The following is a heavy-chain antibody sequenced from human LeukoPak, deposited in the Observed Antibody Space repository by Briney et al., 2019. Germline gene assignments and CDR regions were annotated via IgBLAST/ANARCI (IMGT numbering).Heavy chain of an antibody. CDR3: ARCRFSGTSCDFDS. CDR1: GFTFSGFE. CDR2: IKQDESQK. V-gene: IGHV3-7*03. J-gene: IGHJ4*02. D-gene: IGHD2-2*01. Sequence: GGSLRLSCVASGFTFSGFEMNWVRQAPGRGLEWVANIKQDESQKYYVDSVKGRFTVSRDNAKNSLYLQMNSLRAEDTAVYYCARCRFSGTSCDFDSWGQGTLVIVSS.